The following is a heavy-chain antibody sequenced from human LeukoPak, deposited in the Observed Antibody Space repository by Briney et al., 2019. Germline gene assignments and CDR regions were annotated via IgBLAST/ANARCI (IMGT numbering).Heavy chain of an antibody. CDR1: GGSISSGGYS. J-gene: IGHJ3*02. Sequence: SETLSLTCAVSGGSISSGGYSWSWIRQPPGKGLEWIGYIYHSGSTYYNPSLKSRVTISVDRSKNQFSLKLSSVTAADTAVYYCARGGDSGWYGDAFDIWGQGTMVTVSS. V-gene: IGHV4-30-2*01. D-gene: IGHD6-13*01. CDR2: IYHSGST. CDR3: ARGGDSGWYGDAFDI.